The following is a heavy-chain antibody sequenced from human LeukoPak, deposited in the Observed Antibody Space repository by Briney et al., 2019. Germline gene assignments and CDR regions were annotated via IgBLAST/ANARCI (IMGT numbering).Heavy chain of an antibody. D-gene: IGHD3-10*01. CDR1: GYTFTGYY. CDR2: INPNSGGT. J-gene: IGHJ4*02. CDR3: ARDRPPFGVFDY. V-gene: IGHV1-2*02. Sequence: GASVKVSCKASGYTFTGYYMHWVRQAPGQGLEWMGWINPNSGGTNYAQKFQGRVTMTTDTSTSTAYMELRSLRSDDTAVYYCARDRPPFGVFDYWGQGTLVTVSS.